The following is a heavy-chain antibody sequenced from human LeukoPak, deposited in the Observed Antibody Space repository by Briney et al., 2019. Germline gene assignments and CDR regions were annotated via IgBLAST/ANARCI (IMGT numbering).Heavy chain of an antibody. J-gene: IGHJ4*02. V-gene: IGHV3-53*01. D-gene: IGHD5-18*01. CDR2: IYSGGST. CDR1: GFTVSSNY. Sequence: GGSLRLSCAASGFTVSSNYMNWVRQAPGKGLEWVSVIYSGGSTYYADSVKGRFTISRDNSKNTLYLQMTSLRAEDTAVYYCARVTSVDTGFDYWGQGTLVTVSS. CDR3: ARVTSVDTGFDY.